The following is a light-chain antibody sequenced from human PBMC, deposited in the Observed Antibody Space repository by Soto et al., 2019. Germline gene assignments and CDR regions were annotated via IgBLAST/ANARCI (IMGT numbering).Light chain of an antibody. CDR2: ENT. CDR3: QSYDSGLSGWL. CDR1: SSNIGAVFD. J-gene: IGLJ2*01. V-gene: IGLV1-40*01. Sequence: QSVLTQPPSVSGAPGQRVTISCTWSSSNIGAVFDVHWYQQVPGTAPKLLIYENTKRPSGVPDRFSGYKSGTSASLAIAGLQAEDEADYYCQSYDSGLSGWLFGGGTKLTVL.